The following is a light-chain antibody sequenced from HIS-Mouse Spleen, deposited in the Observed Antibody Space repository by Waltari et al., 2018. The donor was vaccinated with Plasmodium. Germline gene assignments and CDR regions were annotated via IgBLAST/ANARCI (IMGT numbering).Light chain of an antibody. J-gene: IGLJ3*02. CDR3: CSYAGSYTWV. CDR2: DVS. V-gene: IGLV2-11*01. CDR1: SSDVGGYNY. Sequence: QSALTQPRSVSGSPGQSVTISCTGTSSDVGGYNYVSWYQQHPGKAPKLMMYDVSKRPSGVPDRFSGSKSGNTASLTISGIQAEDEADYYCCSYAGSYTWVFGGGTKLTVL.